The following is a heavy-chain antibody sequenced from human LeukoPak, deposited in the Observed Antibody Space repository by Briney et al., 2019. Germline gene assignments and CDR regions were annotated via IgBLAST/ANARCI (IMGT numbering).Heavy chain of an antibody. D-gene: IGHD2-15*01. CDR3: AKDVGSGGSCYGY. CDR1: GFTFNNYA. Sequence: GGSLRLSCAASGFTFNNYAMSWFRQTPGKGLEWVSAISGSGGSTYYADSVKGRFTISRDNSKNTLYLQMNSLRAEDTAVYYCAKDVGSGGSCYGYWGQGTLVTVSS. CDR2: ISGSGGST. J-gene: IGHJ4*02. V-gene: IGHV3-23*01.